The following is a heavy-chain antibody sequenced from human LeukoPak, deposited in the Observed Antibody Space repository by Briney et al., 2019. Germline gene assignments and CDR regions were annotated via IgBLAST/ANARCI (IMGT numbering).Heavy chain of an antibody. V-gene: IGHV5-51*01. D-gene: IGHD6-19*01. CDR1: GYSFTSYW. J-gene: IGHJ6*02. Sequence: GESLKISCKGSGYSFTSYWIGWVRQMPGKGLEWMGITYPGDSDTRYSPSFQGQVTISADKSISTAYLQWSSLKASDTAMYYCARSSVSSGWYRDYYYGMDVWGQGTTVTVSS. CDR3: ARSSVSSGWYRDYYYGMDV. CDR2: TYPGDSDT.